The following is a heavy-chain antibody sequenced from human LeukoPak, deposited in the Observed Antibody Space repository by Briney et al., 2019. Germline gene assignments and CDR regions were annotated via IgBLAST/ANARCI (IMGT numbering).Heavy chain of an antibody. Sequence: PSETLSLTCTVSGGSISSYYWSWIRQPPGKGLEWIGYIYYSGCTNYNPSLKSRVTISVDTSKNQFSLKLSSVTAADTAVYYCARSQKPIVVVITTADAFDIWGQGTMVTVSS. J-gene: IGHJ3*02. D-gene: IGHD3-22*01. V-gene: IGHV4-59*01. CDR1: GGSISSYY. CDR3: ARSQKPIVVVITTADAFDI. CDR2: IYYSGCT.